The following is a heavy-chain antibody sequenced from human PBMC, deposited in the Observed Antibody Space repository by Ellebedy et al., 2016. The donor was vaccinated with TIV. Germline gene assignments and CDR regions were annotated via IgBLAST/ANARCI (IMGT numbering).Heavy chain of an antibody. CDR1: GFTFSIYW. CDR3: ARRSTDFAFDS. Sequence: PGGSLRLSCVTSGFTFSIYWMSWVRQAPGKGLEWVSIISANGGTTYYADSVKGRFTISRDNSKNTLFLQMSSLRAEDTAVYFCARRSTDFAFDSWGQGTLVTVSS. D-gene: IGHD3/OR15-3a*01. CDR2: ISANGGTT. V-gene: IGHV3-23*01. J-gene: IGHJ4*02.